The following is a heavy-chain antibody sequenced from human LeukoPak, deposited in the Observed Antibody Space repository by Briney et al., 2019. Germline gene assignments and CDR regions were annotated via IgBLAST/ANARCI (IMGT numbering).Heavy chain of an antibody. V-gene: IGHV1-69*13. CDR2: IIPTFGTA. J-gene: IGHJ5*02. CDR1: GGTFSSYA. D-gene: IGHD6-13*01. CDR3: ARDLEDYGSSLSNWFDP. Sequence: SVKVSCKASGGTFSSYAISWVRQAPGQGLEWMGGIIPTFGTANYAQKFQGRVTITADESTSTAYMELSSLRSEDTAVYYCARDLEDYGSSLSNWFDPWGQGTLVTVSS.